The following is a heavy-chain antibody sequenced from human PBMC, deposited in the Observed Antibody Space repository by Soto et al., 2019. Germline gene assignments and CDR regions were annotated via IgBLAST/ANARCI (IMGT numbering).Heavy chain of an antibody. D-gene: IGHD5-18*01. CDR3: ARDSSGYSYGWYYYYGMDV. Sequence: GGSLRLSCAASGFTFSSYSMNWVRQAPGQGLEWVSSLSSSSSYIYYAASVKGRFTLSRDNARNSLYLQMNSLRAEDTAVYYCARDSSGYSYGWYYYYGMDVWGQGTTVTVSS. CDR1: GFTFSSYS. CDR2: LSSSSSYI. J-gene: IGHJ6*02. V-gene: IGHV3-21*01.